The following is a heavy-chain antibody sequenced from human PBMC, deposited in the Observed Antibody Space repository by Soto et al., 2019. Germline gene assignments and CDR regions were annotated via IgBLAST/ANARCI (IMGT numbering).Heavy chain of an antibody. CDR3: ERRNAPTVTMPFLDS. CDR2: INTNTGGT. D-gene: IGHD4-17*01. Sequence: QVQLVQSGAEVKKPGASVKVSCKASGYTFTGYYMHWLRQAPGQGLQWMAWINTNTGGTNYAQRSSGWVTATRDTGFRTAYMALRYPKSDDPALYFWERRNAPTVTMPFLDSWGQGTLVRVSS. CDR1: GYTFTGYY. J-gene: IGHJ1*01. V-gene: IGHV1-2*04.